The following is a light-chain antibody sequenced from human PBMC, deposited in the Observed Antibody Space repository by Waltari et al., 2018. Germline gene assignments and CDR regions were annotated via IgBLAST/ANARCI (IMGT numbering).Light chain of an antibody. Sequence: QSALTQPASMSGSPGQSITISCPSTPTDLVSWYQHLPGKAPRLLIYEGSKRPSGLSGRFSGSQSGNTASLTISGLEFDDQATYYCCSSSGGGTWVFGGGTELAVL. V-gene: IGLV2-23*01. CDR1: PTDL. CDR3: CSSSGGGTWV. J-gene: IGLJ3*02. CDR2: EGS.